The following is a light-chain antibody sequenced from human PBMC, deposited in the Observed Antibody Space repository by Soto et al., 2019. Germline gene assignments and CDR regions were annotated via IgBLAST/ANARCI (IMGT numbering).Light chain of an antibody. V-gene: IGKV4-1*01. CDR2: WAS. CDR1: QSVLYSSNNKNY. Sequence: DILMTQSPDSLAVPLGERATINCKSSQSVLYSSNNKNYLAWYQQKPGQPPKLLIYWASTRESGVPDRFSGSGSGTDFTLTISSLQAEDVAVYYCQQYYSTPLTFGGGTKVDIK. J-gene: IGKJ4*01. CDR3: QQYYSTPLT.